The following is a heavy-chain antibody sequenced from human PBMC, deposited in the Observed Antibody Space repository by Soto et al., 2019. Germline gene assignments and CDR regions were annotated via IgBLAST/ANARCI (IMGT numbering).Heavy chain of an antibody. V-gene: IGHV3-74*01. CDR3: TRDRPGPQHDFDF. CDR2: INTDGSDT. Sequence: GGSLRLSCAASGFPFSSDWMHWVRQAPGKGLVWVSRINTDGSDTSYADSVKGRFTISRDNAKNTLYLQMNSLRAEDTAVYLCTRDRPGPQHDFDFWGQGSRVTVSS. D-gene: IGHD6-6*01. CDR1: GFPFSSDW. J-gene: IGHJ4*02.